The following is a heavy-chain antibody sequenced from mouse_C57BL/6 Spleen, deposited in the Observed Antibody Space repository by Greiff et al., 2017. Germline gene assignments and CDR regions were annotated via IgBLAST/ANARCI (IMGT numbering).Heavy chain of an antibody. Sequence: QVQLQQPGAELVKPGASVKLSCKASGYTFTSYWMHWVKQRPGRGLEWIGRIDPNSGGTKYNEKFKSKATLTVDKPSSTAYMQLSSLTSEDSAVDYCARWGITTVVGGYAMDYWGQGTSVTVSS. V-gene: IGHV1-72*01. J-gene: IGHJ4*01. CDR1: GYTFTSYW. D-gene: IGHD1-1*01. CDR2: IDPNSGGT. CDR3: ARWGITTVVGGYAMDY.